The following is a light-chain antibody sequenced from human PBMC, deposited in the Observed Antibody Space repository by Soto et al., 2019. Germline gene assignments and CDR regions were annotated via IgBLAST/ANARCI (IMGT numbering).Light chain of an antibody. CDR3: QQSYTIPLT. V-gene: IGKV1-39*01. Sequence: DIQMTQSPSSLSASVGDRVTITCRASQSISNYLIWYQQKPGQAPNLLIYTASSLQSGVPSRFSGSGSGTDFTLTISSLQPEDFATYYCQQSYTIPLTFGPGNNVDVK. CDR2: TAS. J-gene: IGKJ3*01. CDR1: QSISNY.